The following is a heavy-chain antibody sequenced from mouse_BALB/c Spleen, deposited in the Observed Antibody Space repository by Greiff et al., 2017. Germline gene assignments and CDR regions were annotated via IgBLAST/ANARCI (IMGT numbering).Heavy chain of an antibody. CDR3: ARGGGYYGNYAMDY. V-gene: IGHV1S81*02. CDR1: GYTFTSYW. D-gene: IGHD1-1*01. Sequence: QVQLKQPGAELVKPGASVKLSCKASGYTFTSYWMHWVKQRPGQGLEWIGEINPSNGRTNYNEKFKSKATLTVDKSSSTAYMQLSSLTSEDSAVYYCARGGGYYGNYAMDYWGQGTSVTVSS. CDR2: INPSNGRT. J-gene: IGHJ4*01.